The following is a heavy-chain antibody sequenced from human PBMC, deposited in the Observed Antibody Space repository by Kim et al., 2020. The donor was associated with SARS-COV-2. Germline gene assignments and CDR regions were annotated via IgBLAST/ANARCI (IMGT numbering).Heavy chain of an antibody. V-gene: IGHV3-43*02. CDR2: ISGDGGST. D-gene: IGHD6-13*01. CDR3: AKDVIAAGGSLFDY. Sequence: GGSLRLSCAASGFTFDDYAMHWVRQAPGKGLEWVSLISGDGGSTYYADSVKGRFTISRDNSKNSLYLQMNSLRTEDTASYYCAKDVIAAGGSLFDYWGEGTLVTVSS. J-gene: IGHJ4*02. CDR1: GFTFDDYA.